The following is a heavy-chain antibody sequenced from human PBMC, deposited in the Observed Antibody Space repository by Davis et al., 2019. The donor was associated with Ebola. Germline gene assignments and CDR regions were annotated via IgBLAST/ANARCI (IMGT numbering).Heavy chain of an antibody. CDR1: GYSFTNYR. V-gene: IGHV5-51*01. CDR2: IHPGDSET. CDR3: ARRNYYGSGSQYSHFDY. Sequence: GGSLRLSCYTSGYSFTNYRIGWVRQMPGKGLEWMGIIHPGDSETRYSPSFQGQVTISADKSISTDYLQWNSLKASDTAVYYCARRNYYGSGSQYSHFDYWGQGTLVTVSS. J-gene: IGHJ4*02. D-gene: IGHD3-10*01.